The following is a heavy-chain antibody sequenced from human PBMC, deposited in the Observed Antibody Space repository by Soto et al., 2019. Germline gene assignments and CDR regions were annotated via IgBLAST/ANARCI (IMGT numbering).Heavy chain of an antibody. CDR3: AKPFYYCSGGSCYSHAFDI. CDR2: IYYSGST. D-gene: IGHD2-15*01. V-gene: IGHV4-39*01. J-gene: IGHJ3*02. CDR1: GGSISSSSYY. Sequence: SETLSLTCTVSGGSISSSSYYWGWIRQPPGKGLEWIGSIYYSGSTYYNPSLKSRVTISVDTSKNQFSLKLSSVTAADTAVYYCAKPFYYCSGGSCYSHAFDIWGQGTMVTVSS.